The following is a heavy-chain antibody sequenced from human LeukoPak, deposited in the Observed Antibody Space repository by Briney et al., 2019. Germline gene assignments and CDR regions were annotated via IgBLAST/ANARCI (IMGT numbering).Heavy chain of an antibody. CDR2: FDPEDGET. D-gene: IGHD2-2*01. Sequence: ASVKVSCKVSGYTLTELSMHWVRQAPGKGLEWMGGFDPEDGETIYAQKFQGRVTMTEDTSTDTAYMELSSLRSEDTAVYYCATVDCSSTSCYGYYYYYGMDVWGQGTTVTVYS. CDR1: GYTLTELS. V-gene: IGHV1-24*01. CDR3: ATVDCSSTSCYGYYYYYGMDV. J-gene: IGHJ6*02.